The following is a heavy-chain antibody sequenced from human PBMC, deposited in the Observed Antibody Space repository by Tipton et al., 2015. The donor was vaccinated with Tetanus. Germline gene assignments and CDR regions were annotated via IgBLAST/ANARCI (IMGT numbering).Heavy chain of an antibody. CDR2: INPKGSTT. V-gene: IGHV1-46*02. CDR1: GFAFDTYY. J-gene: IGHJ6*03. CDR3: ARGFYYMDV. Sequence: QSGPEVKKPGASLKISCKASGFAFDTYYMHWVRQAPGQGLEWMGIINPKGSTTGYSQKFQGRFTMTRDTSTSTLFRELTSLTSDEPAVYFCARGFYYMDVWGQGTTVTVSS.